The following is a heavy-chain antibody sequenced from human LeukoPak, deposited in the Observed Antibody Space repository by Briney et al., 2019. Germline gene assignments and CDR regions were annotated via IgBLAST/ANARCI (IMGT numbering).Heavy chain of an antibody. V-gene: IGHV4-59*08. CDR3: ARQEMATAYFDY. D-gene: IGHD5-24*01. CDR1: GGSISSYY. J-gene: IGHJ4*02. CDR2: IYYSGST. Sequence: SETLSLTCTVSGGSISSYYWSWIRQPPGRGLEGIGYIYYSGSTNYNPSLKSRVTISVDTSKNQFSLKLSSVTAADTAVYYCARQEMATAYFDYWGQGTLVTVSS.